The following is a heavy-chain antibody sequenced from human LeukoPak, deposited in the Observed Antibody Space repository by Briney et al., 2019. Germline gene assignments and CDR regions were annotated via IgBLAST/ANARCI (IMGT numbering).Heavy chain of an antibody. CDR3: AKGSYYDSSGSFYFDY. Sequence: GGSLRLSRAASGFTFSSYAMSWVRQAPGKGLEWVSGISGSGDNTYYADSVKGRFTISRDNSKNTLYAQVNSLGTEDTAAYYCAKGSYYDSSGSFYFDYWGQGTLVTVSS. V-gene: IGHV3-23*01. CDR2: ISGSGDNT. J-gene: IGHJ4*02. CDR1: GFTFSSYA. D-gene: IGHD3-22*01.